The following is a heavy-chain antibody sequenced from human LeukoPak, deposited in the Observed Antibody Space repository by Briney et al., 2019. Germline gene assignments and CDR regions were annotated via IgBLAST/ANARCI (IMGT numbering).Heavy chain of an antibody. J-gene: IGHJ6*03. D-gene: IGHD7-27*01. CDR2: ISGSGGST. CDR1: GFTFSSYA. V-gene: IGHV3-23*01. Sequence: GGSLRLSCAASGFTFSSYAMGWVRQAPGKGLEWVSAISGSGGSTYYADSVKGRFTISRDNSKNTLYLQMNSLRAEDTAVYYCAKAQLGVYYYHMDVWGKGTTVTVSS. CDR3: AKAQLGVYYYHMDV.